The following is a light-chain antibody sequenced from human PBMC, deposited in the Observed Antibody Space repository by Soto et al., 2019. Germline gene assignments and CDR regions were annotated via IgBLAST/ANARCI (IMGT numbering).Light chain of an antibody. Sequence: EIVMTQSPATLSVSPGQRATLSCRASQSVSYNLAWFQQKPGQPPRLLIYGASSRATGIPARFSGSGSGTEFTLTMSSLQSEDFAVYYCHQYNKWPRTVGQGTKGDIK. V-gene: IGKV3-15*01. J-gene: IGKJ1*01. CDR1: QSVSYN. CDR2: GAS. CDR3: HQYNKWPRT.